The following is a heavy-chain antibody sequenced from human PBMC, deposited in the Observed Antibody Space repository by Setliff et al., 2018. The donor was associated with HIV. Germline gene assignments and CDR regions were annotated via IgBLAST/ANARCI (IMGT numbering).Heavy chain of an antibody. Sequence: SETLSLTCTVSGGSINSGSYYWNWIRQPAGKGLEWIGHISTSGATNYNPSLKSRVTISADTSKSQFSLKLTSVTAADTAAYFCARVSTDYVWGSFLSSGPYYFDFWGQGALVTAPQ. V-gene: IGHV4-61*09. J-gene: IGHJ4*02. CDR2: ISTSGAT. CDR1: GGSINSGSYY. CDR3: ARVSTDYVWGSFLSSGPYYFDF. D-gene: IGHD3-16*01.